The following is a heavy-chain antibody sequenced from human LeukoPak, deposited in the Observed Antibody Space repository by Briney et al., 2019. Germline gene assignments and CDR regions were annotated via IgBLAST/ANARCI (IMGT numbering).Heavy chain of an antibody. J-gene: IGHJ4*02. D-gene: IGHD6-13*01. CDR1: GFTVSSNY. Sequence: GVLRLSCAASGFTVSSNYMSWIRQAPGKGLEWVSYISSSGSTIYYADSVKGRFTISRDNAKNSLYLQMNSLRAEDTAVYYCARTAAGTIDYWGQGTLVTVSS. CDR3: ARTAAGTIDY. V-gene: IGHV3-11*01. CDR2: ISSSGSTI.